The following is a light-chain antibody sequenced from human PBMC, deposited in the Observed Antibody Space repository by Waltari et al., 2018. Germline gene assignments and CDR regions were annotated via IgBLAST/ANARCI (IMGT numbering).Light chain of an antibody. CDR3: CSYVRGNGIT. CDR1: PADVGGFES. CDR2: DVI. Sequence: HSALTQPASVSGSPGQSLTISCTGTPADVGGFESVSWYQQYPGEHPTLIIFDVIWRPSGVSERFSGAKSGNTATLTISGLRPEDEAIYHCCSYVRGNGITFGGGTKLTVL. V-gene: IGLV2-23*02. J-gene: IGLJ2*01.